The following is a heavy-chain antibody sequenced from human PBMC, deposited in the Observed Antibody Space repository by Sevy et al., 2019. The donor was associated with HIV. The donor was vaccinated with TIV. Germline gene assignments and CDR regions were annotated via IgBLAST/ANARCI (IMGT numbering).Heavy chain of an antibody. V-gene: IGHV3-15*01. CDR3: TTDPPPPPDNWFDP. CDR1: GFTFSNAW. CDR2: IKSKTDGGTP. J-gene: IGHJ5*02. Sequence: GGSLRLSCAASGFTFSNAWMSWVRQAPGKGLEWVGRIKSKTDGGTPDYAAPVKGRFTISRDDSKNTLYLQMNSLKTEDTAVYYCTTDPPPPPDNWFDPWGQGTLVTVSS.